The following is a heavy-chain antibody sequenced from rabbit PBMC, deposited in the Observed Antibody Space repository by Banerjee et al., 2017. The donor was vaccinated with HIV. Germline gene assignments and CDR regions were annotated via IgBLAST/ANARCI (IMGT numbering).Heavy chain of an antibody. Sequence: QEQLVESGGGLVKPEGSLKLSCTASGFSFSNKAVMCWVRQAPGKGLDWIACINAITGKAVYANWAKGRSTFSKTSSTTVTLQMTSLAAADTATYFCARDAGTSFSTYGMDLWGQGTLVTVS. V-gene: IGHV1S45*01. CDR1: GFSFSNKAV. D-gene: IGHD8-1*01. J-gene: IGHJ6*01. CDR3: ARDAGTSFSTYGMDL. CDR2: INAITGKA.